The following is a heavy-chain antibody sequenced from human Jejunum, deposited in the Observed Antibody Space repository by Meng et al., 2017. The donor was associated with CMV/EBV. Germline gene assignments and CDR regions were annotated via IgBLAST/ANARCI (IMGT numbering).Heavy chain of an antibody. Sequence: QVWLGESGGEVKKPGASVKVSCKASGYAFTIFGISWVRQAPGQGLEWMGWISAKDGYTKYAQQFHDRVTMTTDTSTRTAYMELRSLRSDDMAVYYCARAGAELTANLDFWGQGTLVTVSS. CDR2: ISAKDGYT. D-gene: IGHD1-26*01. CDR3: ARAGAELTANLDF. J-gene: IGHJ4*02. CDR1: GYAFTIFG. V-gene: IGHV1-18*03.